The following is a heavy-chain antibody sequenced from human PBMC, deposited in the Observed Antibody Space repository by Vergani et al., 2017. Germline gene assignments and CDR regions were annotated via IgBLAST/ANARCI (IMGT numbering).Heavy chain of an antibody. D-gene: IGHD3-22*01. J-gene: IGHJ6*02. CDR2: IYSTGST. V-gene: IGHV4-4*08. CDR1: GGSFNTYY. CDR3: ARDPKNYYDSSGYYYPYYYGMDV. Sequence: QVQLEESGPGLVKPSETLSLTCTVSGGSFNTYYWSWIRQSPGKGLEWIGYIYSTGSTNYNPSLNSRVTMSVDTSKNQFSLKLSSVTAADTAVYYCARDPKNYYDSSGYYYPYYYGMDVWGQGTTVTVSS.